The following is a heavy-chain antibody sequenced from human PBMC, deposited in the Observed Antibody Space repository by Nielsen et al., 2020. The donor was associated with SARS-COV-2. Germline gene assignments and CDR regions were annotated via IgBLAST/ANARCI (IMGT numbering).Heavy chain of an antibody. CDR2: IAYDGSYK. CDR1: GFTFSTYA. J-gene: IGHJ3*02. V-gene: IGHV3-30*02. Sequence: GGSLRLSCAASGFTFSTYAMHWVRQAPGKGLEWVAFIAYDGSYKHYADSVKGRFTISRDNSKNTLFLQMDSLRTEDTAVYYCARDLNSSGYYPSDAFDIWGQGTMVTVSS. D-gene: IGHD3-22*01. CDR3: ARDLNSSGYYPSDAFDI.